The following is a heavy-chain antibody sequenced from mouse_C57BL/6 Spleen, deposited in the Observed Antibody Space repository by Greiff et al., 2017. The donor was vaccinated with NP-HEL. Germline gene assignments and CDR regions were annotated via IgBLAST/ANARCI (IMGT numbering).Heavy chain of an antibody. CDR2: INPYNGDT. D-gene: IGHD1-1*01. Sequence: VQLKQSGPELVKPGDSVKISCKASGYSFTGYFMNWVMQSHGKSLEWIGRINPYNGDTFYNQKFKGKATLTVDKSSSTAHMELRSLTSEDSAVYYCARSPYYGSSFDYWGQGTTLTVSS. V-gene: IGHV1-20*01. CDR3: ARSPYYGSSFDY. CDR1: GYSFTGYF. J-gene: IGHJ2*01.